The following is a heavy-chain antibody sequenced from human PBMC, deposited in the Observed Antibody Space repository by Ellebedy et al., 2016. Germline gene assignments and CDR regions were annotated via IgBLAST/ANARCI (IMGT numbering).Heavy chain of an antibody. Sequence: SETLSLTXAVYGGSFSGYYWSWIRQPPGKGLEWIGEINHSGSTNYNPSLKSRVTISVDTSKNQFSLKLSSVTAADTAVYYCARGMGIAVAGTGWFDPWGQGTLVTVSS. J-gene: IGHJ5*02. V-gene: IGHV4-34*01. CDR3: ARGMGIAVAGTGWFDP. CDR2: INHSGST. D-gene: IGHD6-19*01. CDR1: GGSFSGYY.